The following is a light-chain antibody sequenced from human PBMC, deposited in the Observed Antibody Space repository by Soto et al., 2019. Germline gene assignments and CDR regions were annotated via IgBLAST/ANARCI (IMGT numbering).Light chain of an antibody. CDR3: SSYTRSSIWV. J-gene: IGLJ3*02. V-gene: IGLV2-14*01. CDR2: AVD. CDR1: TSDVGGHNF. Sequence: QSALTQPASVSGSPGESITISCSGNTSDVGGHNFVSWFQQHPGKAPKMLIYAVDQRPSGVSIRFSGSKSGNTASLTISGLQTEDEADYYCSSYTRSSIWVFGGGTKVTVL.